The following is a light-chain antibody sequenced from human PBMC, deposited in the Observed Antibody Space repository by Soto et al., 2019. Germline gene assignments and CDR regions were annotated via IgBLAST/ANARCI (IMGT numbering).Light chain of an antibody. Sequence: DIQMTQSPSSLSASVGDRVTITCRASQTVSTYVNWFQQKPGKGPKLLIYSSSTLTSGVPSRFSGSGSGTDFTLTIDSLQPDDFATYYCQQIYTTPLTFGGGTRVEI. V-gene: IGKV1-39*01. CDR3: QQIYTTPLT. CDR1: QTVSTY. J-gene: IGKJ4*01. CDR2: SSS.